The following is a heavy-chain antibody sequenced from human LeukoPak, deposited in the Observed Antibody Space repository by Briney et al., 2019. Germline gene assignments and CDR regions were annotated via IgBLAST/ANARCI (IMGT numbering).Heavy chain of an antibody. CDR3: ARGPWNCSGGSCYDY. CDR2: IYSGGTT. Sequence: GGSLRLSCAASGFTVSSNYMSWVRQAPGKGLEWVSVIYSGGTTYYADSVKGRFTISRDNSKNTVYLQMNSLRAEDTAVYYCARGPWNCSGGSCYDYWGQGTLVTVSS. V-gene: IGHV3-66*02. CDR1: GFTVSSNY. J-gene: IGHJ4*02. D-gene: IGHD2-15*01.